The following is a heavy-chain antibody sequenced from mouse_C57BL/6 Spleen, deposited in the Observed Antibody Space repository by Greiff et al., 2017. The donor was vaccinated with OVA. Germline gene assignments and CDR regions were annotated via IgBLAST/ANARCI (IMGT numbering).Heavy chain of an antibody. CDR2: INPSNGGT. D-gene: IGHD1-1*01. Sequence: QVQLQQPGTELVKPGASVKLSCKASGYTFTSYWMHWVQQRPGQGLEWIGNINPSNGGTNYNEKFKSKATLTVDKSSSTAYMQLSSLTSEDSAVYYCARGHYYGLTGYFDVWGTGTTVTVSS. J-gene: IGHJ1*03. CDR1: GYTFTSYW. V-gene: IGHV1-53*01. CDR3: ARGHYYGLTGYFDV.